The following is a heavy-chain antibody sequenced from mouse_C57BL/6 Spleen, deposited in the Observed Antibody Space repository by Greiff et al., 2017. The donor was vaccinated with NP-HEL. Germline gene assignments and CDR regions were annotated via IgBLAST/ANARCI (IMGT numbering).Heavy chain of an antibody. J-gene: IGHJ2*01. CDR3: ARDRGAYSFDY. CDR1: GFTFSDYY. V-gene: IGHV5-16*01. CDR2: INYDGSST. Sequence: EVKLVESEGGLVQPGSSMKLSCTASGFTFSDYYMAWVRQVPEKGLEWVANINYDGSSTYYLDSLKSRFIISRDNAKNTLYLQMSSLKSEDTATYYCARDRGAYSFDYWGQGTTLTVSS. D-gene: IGHD2-12*01.